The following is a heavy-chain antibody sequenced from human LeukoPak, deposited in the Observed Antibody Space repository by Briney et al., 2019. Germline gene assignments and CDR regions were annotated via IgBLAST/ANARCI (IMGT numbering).Heavy chain of an antibody. Sequence: GGSLRLSCAASGFTFSSYAMSWVRQAPGKGLEWVSAISGSGGSTYYADSVKGRFTISRDNSKNTLYLQMNSLRAEDTAVYYCASERTYTYYDSTPYFDYWGQGTLVTVSS. CDR2: ISGSGGST. CDR3: ASERTYTYYDSTPYFDY. V-gene: IGHV3-23*01. D-gene: IGHD3-22*01. CDR1: GFTFSSYA. J-gene: IGHJ4*02.